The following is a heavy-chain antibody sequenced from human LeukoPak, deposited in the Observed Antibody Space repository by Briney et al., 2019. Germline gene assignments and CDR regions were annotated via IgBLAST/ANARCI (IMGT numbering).Heavy chain of an antibody. D-gene: IGHD3-3*01. CDR3: AKHREWHPGLFDY. J-gene: IGHJ4*02. CDR1: GGSINSSNYY. Sequence: SETLSLTCTVSGGSINSSNYYWGWIRQPPGKGLEWIGSIYYSGSTYYNPSLKSRVTMFVDTSKNQFSLKLSSVTAADTAVYYCAKHREWHPGLFDYWGQGTLVTVSS. V-gene: IGHV4-39*01. CDR2: IYYSGST.